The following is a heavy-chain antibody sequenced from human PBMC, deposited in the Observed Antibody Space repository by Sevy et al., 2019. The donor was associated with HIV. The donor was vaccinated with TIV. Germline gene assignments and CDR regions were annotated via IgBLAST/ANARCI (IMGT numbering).Heavy chain of an antibody. V-gene: IGHV3-21*01. J-gene: IGHJ4*01. CDR1: GFTFSSYT. CDR2: ISSSSRYI. CDR3: ARDGGCSTTSCLLYFDY. D-gene: IGHD2-2*01. Sequence: GGFLRLSCAVSGFTFSSYTMNWVRQAPGKGLEWVSSISSSSRYIYYADSVKGRFTISRDNAKNSVYLQMNSLRTEDTAVYYCARDGGCSTTSCLLYFDYWGQGTLVTVSS.